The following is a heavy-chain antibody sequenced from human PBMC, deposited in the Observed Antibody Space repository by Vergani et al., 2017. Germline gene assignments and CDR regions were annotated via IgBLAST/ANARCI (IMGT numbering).Heavy chain of an antibody. D-gene: IGHD3-10*01. CDR2: IYYSGST. CDR3: ARRDTMVRGVRKSYYFDD. Sequence: QLQLQESGPGLVKPSETLSLTCTVSGGSISSSSYYWGWIRQPPGKGLEWIGSIYYSGSTYYNPSLKSRVTISVDTSKNQFSLKLSSVTAADTAVYYCARRDTMVRGVRKSYYFDDWGQGTLVTVSS. V-gene: IGHV4-39*01. J-gene: IGHJ4*02. CDR1: GGSISSSSYY.